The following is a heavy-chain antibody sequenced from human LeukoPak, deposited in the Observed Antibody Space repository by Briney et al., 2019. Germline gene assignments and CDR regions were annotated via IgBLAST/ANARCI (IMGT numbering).Heavy chain of an antibody. CDR1: GGSISSHY. CDR3: ARLGLVPPRNYYDSSAGWFDP. V-gene: IGHV4-59*11. D-gene: IGHD3-22*01. CDR2: IYYSGST. J-gene: IGHJ5*02. Sequence: SETLSLTCTVSGGSISSHYWSWIRQPPGKGLEWIGYIYYSGSTNYNPSLKSRVTISVDMSKNQFSLKLSSVTAADTAVYYCARLGLVPPRNYYDSSAGWFDPWGQGTLDTVSS.